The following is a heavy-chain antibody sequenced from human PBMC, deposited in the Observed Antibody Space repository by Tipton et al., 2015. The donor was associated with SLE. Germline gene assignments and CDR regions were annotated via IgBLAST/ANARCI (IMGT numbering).Heavy chain of an antibody. CDR3: AVWGRGYYFDY. V-gene: IGHV4-59*01. CDR2: IYYSGST. CDR1: GGSISSYY. J-gene: IGHJ4*02. Sequence: LSCTVSGGSISSYYWSWIRQPPGKGLEWIGYIYYSGSTNYNPSLKSRVTISVDTSKNQFSLKLSSVTAADTAVYYCAVWGRGYYFDYWGQGTLVTVSS. D-gene: IGHD7-27*01.